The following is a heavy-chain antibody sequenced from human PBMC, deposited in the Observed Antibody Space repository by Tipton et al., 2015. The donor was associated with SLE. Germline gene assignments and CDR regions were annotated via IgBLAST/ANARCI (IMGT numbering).Heavy chain of an antibody. CDR1: GDSVSTNSAA. V-gene: IGHV6-1*01. CDR2: TYYRSKWYS. D-gene: IGHD2-2*01. CDR3: ARVWGTGSRGVDY. Sequence: TLSLTYAISGDSVSTNSAAWTWIRQSPSRGLEWLGRTYYRSKWYSDYAVSVKSRITINPDTSKNQFSLQLNSVTPEDTAVYYCARVWGTGSRGVDYWGQGTLVTVSS. J-gene: IGHJ4*02.